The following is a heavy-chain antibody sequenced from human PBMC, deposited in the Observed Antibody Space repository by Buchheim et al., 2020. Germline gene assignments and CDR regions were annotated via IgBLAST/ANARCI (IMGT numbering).Heavy chain of an antibody. V-gene: IGHV3-23*01. CDR2: ISGSGDSR. CDR3: AKMYGSGSYNWGYYYGLDV. D-gene: IGHD3-10*01. CDR1: GFTFSSYA. Sequence: EVQVSESGGGLVQPGGSLRLSCAASGFTFSSYAMTWVRQGPGKGLEWVSTISGSGDSRYHADSVRGRFTISRDNSKNPLYLPMNSLRAEDTALYYCAKMYGSGSYNWGYYYGLDVWGQGTT. J-gene: IGHJ6*02.